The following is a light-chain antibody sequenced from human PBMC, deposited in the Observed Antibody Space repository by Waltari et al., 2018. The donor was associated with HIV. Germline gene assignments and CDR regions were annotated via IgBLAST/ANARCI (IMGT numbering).Light chain of an antibody. J-gene: IGLJ2*01. CDR3: SSYTTDNTVV. Sequence: QSALTQPASVSGSPGQYITISCSGSSSDVTNYDYVYWHKKQPDKAPKLLIFDVTDRPSGVSRRFSGSKSGNTASLTISGLQPYDEADYYCSSYTTDNTVVFGGGTRLTVL. CDR1: SSDVTNYDY. CDR2: DVT. V-gene: IGLV2-14*03.